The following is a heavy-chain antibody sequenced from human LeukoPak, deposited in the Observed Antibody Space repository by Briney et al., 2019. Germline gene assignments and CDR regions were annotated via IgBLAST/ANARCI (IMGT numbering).Heavy chain of an antibody. CDR2: IKQDGSEK. CDR3: AKDRGYSYGYPNDYFDY. J-gene: IGHJ4*02. V-gene: IGHV3-7*01. CDR1: GFTFSSYW. D-gene: IGHD5-18*01. Sequence: GGSLRLSCAASGFTFSSYWMSWVRQAPGEGLEWVANIKQDGSEKYYVDSVKGRFTISRDNAKNSLYLQMNSLRAEDTAVYYCAKDRGYSYGYPNDYFDYWGQGTLVTVSS.